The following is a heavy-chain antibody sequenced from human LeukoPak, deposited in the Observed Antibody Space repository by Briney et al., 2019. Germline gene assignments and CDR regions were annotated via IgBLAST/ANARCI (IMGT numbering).Heavy chain of an antibody. D-gene: IGHD3-22*01. CDR3: ARSLYYYDSSGQPLSVAFDI. V-gene: IGHV1-69*13. Sequence: SVKVSCKASGGTSSSYAISWVRQAPGQGLEWMGGIIPILGTANYAQKFQGRVTITADESTSTAYMELSSLRSEDTAVYYCARSLYYYDSSGQPLSVAFDIWGQGTMVTVSS. CDR1: GGTSSSYA. J-gene: IGHJ3*02. CDR2: IIPILGTA.